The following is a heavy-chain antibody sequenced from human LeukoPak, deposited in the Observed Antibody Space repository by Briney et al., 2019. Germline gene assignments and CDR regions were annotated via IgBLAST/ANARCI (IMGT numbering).Heavy chain of an antibody. D-gene: IGHD6-19*01. Sequence: GGSLRLSCAASRFTFSTYSMNWVRQAPGKGLEWVSSISSRSTYIYYADSVKGRFTISRDNAKNSLYLQMNSLRAEDTAVYYCAGDSSGWYFEFDYWGQGTLVTVSS. CDR1: RFTFSTYS. CDR3: AGDSSGWYFEFDY. J-gene: IGHJ4*02. CDR2: ISSRSTYI. V-gene: IGHV3-21*01.